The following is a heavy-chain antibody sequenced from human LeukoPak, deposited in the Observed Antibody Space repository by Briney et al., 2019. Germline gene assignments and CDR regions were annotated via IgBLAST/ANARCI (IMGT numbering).Heavy chain of an antibody. D-gene: IGHD2/OR15-2a*01. Sequence: GGSLRLSCAASGFTFLSYSMNWVRQAPGKVLEWVSSISSTSSSYIYYADSVKGRFTISRDNAKNSLYLQMNSLRAEDTAVYYCARANSNSVYYYYMDVWGKGTTVTVSS. CDR3: ARANSNSVYYYYMDV. J-gene: IGHJ6*03. CDR1: GFTFLSYS. V-gene: IGHV3-21*01. CDR2: ISSTSSSYI.